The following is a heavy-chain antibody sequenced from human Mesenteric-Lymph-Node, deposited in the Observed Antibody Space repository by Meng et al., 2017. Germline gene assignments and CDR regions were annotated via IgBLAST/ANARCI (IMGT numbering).Heavy chain of an antibody. J-gene: IGHJ6*02. V-gene: IGHV1-69*04. CDR2: IIPILGIA. CDR1: GGTFSSYT. Sequence: SVKVSCKASGGTFSSYTISWVRQAPGQGLEWMGRIIPILGIANYAQKFQGRVTITADKSTSTAYMELSSLRSEDTAVYYCARDRVVVITTLRSYYYYGMDVWGQGTTVTVSS. CDR3: ARDRVVVITTLRSYYYYGMDV. D-gene: IGHD3-22*01.